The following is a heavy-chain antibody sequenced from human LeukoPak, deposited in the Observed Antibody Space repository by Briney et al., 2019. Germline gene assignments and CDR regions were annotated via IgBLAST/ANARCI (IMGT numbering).Heavy chain of an antibody. J-gene: IGHJ4*02. CDR1: GFTFSSYD. D-gene: IGHD1-26*01. V-gene: IGHV3-30*18. Sequence: PGRSLRLSCAASGFTFSSYDMHWVRQAPGKGLEWVAVISYDGSNKYYADSVKGRFTISRDNSKNTLYLQMNSLRAEDTAMYYCAKPEFSDSGSYYFDYWGQGTLVTVSS. CDR2: ISYDGSNK. CDR3: AKPEFSDSGSYYFDY.